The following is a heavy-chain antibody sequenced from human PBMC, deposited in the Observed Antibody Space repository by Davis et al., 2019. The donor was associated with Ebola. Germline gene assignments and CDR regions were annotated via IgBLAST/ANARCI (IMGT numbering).Heavy chain of an antibody. D-gene: IGHD3-3*01. CDR3: ASGYYIGWEFDY. J-gene: IGHJ4*02. Sequence: PGGSLRLSCAASGFTFSSYAMSWVRQAPGKGLEWVSAISGSGGSTYYADSVKGRFTISRDNSKNTLYLQMNSLRAEDTAVYYCASGYYIGWEFDYWGQGTLVTVSS. CDR2: ISGSGGST. V-gene: IGHV3-23*01. CDR1: GFTFSSYA.